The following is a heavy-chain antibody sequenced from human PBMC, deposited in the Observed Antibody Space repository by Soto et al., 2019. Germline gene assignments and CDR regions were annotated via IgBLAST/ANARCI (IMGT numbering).Heavy chain of an antibody. D-gene: IGHD5-18*01. Sequence: EVQLVESGGGLVKPGGSLRLSCAASGFTFSSYSMNWVRQAPGKGLEWVSSISSSSSYIYYADSVKGRFTISRDNAKNSLYLQMNSLRAEDTAVYYCASQWIQLWLPYYYYGMDVWGQGTTVTVSS. CDR1: GFTFSSYS. CDR3: ASQWIQLWLPYYYYGMDV. CDR2: ISSSSSYI. J-gene: IGHJ6*02. V-gene: IGHV3-21*01.